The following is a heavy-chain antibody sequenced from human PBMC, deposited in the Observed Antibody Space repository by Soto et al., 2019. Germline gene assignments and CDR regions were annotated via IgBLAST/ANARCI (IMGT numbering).Heavy chain of an antibody. V-gene: IGHV4-59*08. CDR3: VRRNFGEDGYFFDF. J-gene: IGHJ4*02. D-gene: IGHD2-21*01. CDR1: GGAVAGYY. Sequence: QVQLRESGPGLVRPSETLSLNCSVAGGAVAGYYWSWIRQSPGKGLEWIGYIYDSGTTTYNAALKSRVTISADTSKNYFSLNLRSVTAADTAVYYCVRRNFGEDGYFFDFWGQGLLVTVSS. CDR2: IYDSGTT.